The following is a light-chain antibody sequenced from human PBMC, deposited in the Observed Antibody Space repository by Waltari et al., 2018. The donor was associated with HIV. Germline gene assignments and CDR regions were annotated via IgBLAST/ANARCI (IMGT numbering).Light chain of an antibody. J-gene: IGKJ2*01. Sequence: EIVMTQSPVTLSVSPGERVTLSCRASQSVSNKLAWYQQKPGQAPRLLIYGASTRATGIPARFSGSGSETEFTLTISSLQSEDFAVYYCQQYDYWPPYTFGQGTKLEIK. CDR2: GAS. CDR1: QSVSNK. CDR3: QQYDYWPPYT. V-gene: IGKV3-15*01.